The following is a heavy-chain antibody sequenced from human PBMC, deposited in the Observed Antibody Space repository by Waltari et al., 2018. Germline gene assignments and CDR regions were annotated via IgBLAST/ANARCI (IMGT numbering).Heavy chain of an antibody. CDR1: GGSISSYY. D-gene: IGHD6-6*01. J-gene: IGHJ1*01. Sequence: QVQLQESGPGLVKPSETLSLTCTVSGGSISSYYWSWIRQPPGKGLEWIGYIYYSGSTNYNPSLKSRVTISVGTSKNQFSLKLSSVTAADTAVYYCAGTIAARTEYFQHWGQGTLVTVSS. CDR2: IYYSGST. V-gene: IGHV4-59*01. CDR3: AGTIAARTEYFQH.